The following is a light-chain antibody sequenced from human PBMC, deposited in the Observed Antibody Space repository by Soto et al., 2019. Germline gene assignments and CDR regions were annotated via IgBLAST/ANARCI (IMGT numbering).Light chain of an antibody. CDR3: QKYNGYSRK. J-gene: IGKJ1*01. Sequence: DIQMTQSPSTLSSSVVDRVTITCLASQSIGDSLALYQQKPGKAPYLLISDVSSLERGVPSRFSGSGSGTEFTLTISSMQPDDFATFYCQKYNGYSRKFGQGTKVDIK. V-gene: IGKV1-5*01. CDR1: QSIGDS. CDR2: DVS.